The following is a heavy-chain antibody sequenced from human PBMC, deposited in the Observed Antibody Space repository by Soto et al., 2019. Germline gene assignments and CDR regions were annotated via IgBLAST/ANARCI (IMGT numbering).Heavy chain of an antibody. V-gene: IGHV3-21*01. J-gene: IGHJ2*01. D-gene: IGHD2-2*03. CDR1: GFPFSGYT. CDR2: ISTSTGYI. Sequence: EVQLVESGGGLVKPGGSLRLSCAASGFPFSGYTMNWVRQAPGKGLEWVSSISTSTGYIYYAGSVKGRFTISRDNAKNSLYLQMNSLRAEDTAVYYCARRPSGMDIVVVRYFHLWGRGTLVTVSS. CDR3: ARRPSGMDIVVVRYFHL.